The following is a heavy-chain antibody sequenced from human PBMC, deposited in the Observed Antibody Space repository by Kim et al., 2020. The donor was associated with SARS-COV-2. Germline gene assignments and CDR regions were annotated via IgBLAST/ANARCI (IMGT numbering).Heavy chain of an antibody. D-gene: IGHD3-22*01. CDR3: AKDGGSGYYYPFDY. V-gene: IGHV3-30*02. Sequence: ADSVKGRFTISRDNSKNTLYLQMNSLRAEDTAVYYCAKDGGSGYYYPFDYWGQGTLVTVSS. J-gene: IGHJ4*02.